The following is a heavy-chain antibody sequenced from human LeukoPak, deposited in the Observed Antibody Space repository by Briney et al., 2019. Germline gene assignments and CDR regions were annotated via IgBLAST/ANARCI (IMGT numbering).Heavy chain of an antibody. CDR1: GFTVSSNY. Sequence: GGSLRLSCAASGFTVSSNYMSWVRQAPGRGLEWVSVIYSGGTTYYADSVKGRFTVSRDNSKNTLYLQMNSLRAEDTAVYYCAKGGDGDYFDYWGQGTLVTASS. J-gene: IGHJ4*02. CDR3: AKGGDGDYFDY. V-gene: IGHV3-66*01. D-gene: IGHD2-21*01. CDR2: IYSGGTT.